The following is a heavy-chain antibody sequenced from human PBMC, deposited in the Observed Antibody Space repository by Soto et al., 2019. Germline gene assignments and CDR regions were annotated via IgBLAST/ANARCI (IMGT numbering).Heavy chain of an antibody. V-gene: IGHV4-59*01. CDR2: IHHSGST. D-gene: IGHD3-9*01. CDR1: GGSISSYY. Sequence: PSETLSLTCAVSGGSISSYYWTWLRQPPGKGLEWIGYIHHSGSTNYSPSLLSRVIISGDTSKNLFSLRLNSVTAADTAVYYCARDYYNVLTGYSYFDHWGQGILVTVSS. CDR3: ARDYYNVLTGYSYFDH. J-gene: IGHJ4*02.